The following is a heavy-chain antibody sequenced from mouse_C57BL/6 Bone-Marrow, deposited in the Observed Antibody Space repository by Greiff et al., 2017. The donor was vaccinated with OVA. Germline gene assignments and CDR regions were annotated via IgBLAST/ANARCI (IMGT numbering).Heavy chain of an antibody. CDR1: GYTFTSYG. Sequence: QVQLQQSGAELARPGASVKLSCKASGYTFTSYGISWVKQRPGQGLEWIGEIYPRSGNTYYNEKFKGKATLTADKSSSTAYMELRSLTSEDSAVYFCAREGPYYSNYHFAYWGQGTLVTVSA. V-gene: IGHV1-81*01. D-gene: IGHD2-5*01. CDR3: AREGPYYSNYHFAY. CDR2: IYPRSGNT. J-gene: IGHJ3*01.